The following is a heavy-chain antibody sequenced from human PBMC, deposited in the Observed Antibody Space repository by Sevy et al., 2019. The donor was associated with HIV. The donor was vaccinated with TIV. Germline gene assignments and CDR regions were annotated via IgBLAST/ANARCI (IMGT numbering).Heavy chain of an antibody. J-gene: IGHJ5*02. CDR1: DGSFSGYY. V-gene: IGHV4-34*01. Sequence: SETLSLTCAVHDGSFSGYYWNWIRQLPGKGLEWIGEINESGITYYNPSLKSRVTISVETSKKQFSQKLNPVTAVDSAVYFCARSPPVVVVPGAPSWFDPWGQRTLVTVSS. CDR3: ARSPPVVVVPGAPSWFDP. CDR2: INESGIT. D-gene: IGHD2-2*01.